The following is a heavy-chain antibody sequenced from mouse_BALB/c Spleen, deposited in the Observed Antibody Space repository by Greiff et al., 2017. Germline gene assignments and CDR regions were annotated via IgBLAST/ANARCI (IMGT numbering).Heavy chain of an antibody. D-gene: IGHD2-14*01. Sequence: EVKLMESGPDLVKPSQSLSLTCTVPGYSLTSGYSWHWIRQFPGNKLEWMGYIHYSGSTNYNPSLKSRIPINRDTTNIQFFLQLNSGTTGDTATFYCADYRYDEDWADWGQGTLVTVCA. J-gene: IGHJ3*01. CDR2: IHYSGST. CDR3: ADYRYDEDWAD. V-gene: IGHV3-1*02. CDR1: GYSLTSGYS.